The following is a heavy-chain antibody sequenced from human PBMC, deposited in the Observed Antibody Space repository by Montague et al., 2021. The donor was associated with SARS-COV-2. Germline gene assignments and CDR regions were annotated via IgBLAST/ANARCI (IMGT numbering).Heavy chain of an antibody. J-gene: IGHJ4*02. CDR1: NGSFSSFY. CDR3: VRGGYSDWLLPFES. V-gene: IGHV4-34*01. D-gene: IGHD3-9*01. Sequence: SETLSPTCAVFNGSFSSFYWNWIRQPPGKGLEWIGEISHGGSTYYNSSLKSRVTISVDTSKKQFSLNLRSVTAADTAVFYCVRGGYSDWLLPFESWGQGTLVTVSS. CDR2: ISHGGST.